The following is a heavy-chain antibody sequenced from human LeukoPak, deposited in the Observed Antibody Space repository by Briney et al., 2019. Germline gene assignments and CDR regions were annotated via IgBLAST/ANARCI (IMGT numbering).Heavy chain of an antibody. CDR3: ARELRCSGTSCPFDY. CDR1: GGSISSYY. D-gene: IGHD2-2*01. CDR2: IYYSVST. V-gene: IGHV4-59*01. J-gene: IGHJ4*02. Sequence: SETLSLTCTVSGGSISSYYWSWIRQPPGKGLEWIGYIYYSVSTNYNPSLKSRVTISADTSKNQFSLKLSSVTAADTAVYYCARELRCSGTSCPFDYWGQGTLVTVSS.